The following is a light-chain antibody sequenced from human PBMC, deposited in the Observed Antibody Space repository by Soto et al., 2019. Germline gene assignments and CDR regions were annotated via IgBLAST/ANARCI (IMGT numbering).Light chain of an antibody. CDR3: QHYNSYSPWT. CDR1: ESISTW. Sequence: DIQMTQSPSSLSASVGDRVTMTCRASESISTWLAWYQQKPGKAPKLLIYGASSLESGVPPRFSGDGSGTEFTLTISSLQPDDFATYYCQHYNSYSPWTFGQGTRWIS. V-gene: IGKV1-5*03. CDR2: GAS. J-gene: IGKJ1*01.